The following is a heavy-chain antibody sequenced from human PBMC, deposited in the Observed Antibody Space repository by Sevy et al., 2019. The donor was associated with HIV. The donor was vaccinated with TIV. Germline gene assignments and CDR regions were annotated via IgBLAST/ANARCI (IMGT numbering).Heavy chain of an antibody. V-gene: IGHV3-30-3*01. J-gene: IGHJ4*02. CDR1: GFTFSSYA. Sequence: GGSLRLSCAASGFTFSSYAMHWVRQAPGKGLEWVAVISYDGSNKYYADSVKGRFTISRDNSKNTLYLQMNSLRAEDTAVYYCARGVITMVRGATLDYWGQGTLVTVSS. CDR3: ARGVITMVRGATLDY. CDR2: ISYDGSNK. D-gene: IGHD3-10*01.